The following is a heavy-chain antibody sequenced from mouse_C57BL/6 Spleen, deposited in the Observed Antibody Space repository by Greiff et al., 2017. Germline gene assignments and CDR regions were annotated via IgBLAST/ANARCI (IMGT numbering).Heavy chain of an antibody. CDR1: GYTFTSYT. CDR3: ATSLLRDYYAMDY. J-gene: IGHJ4*01. CDR2: INPSSGYT. Sequence: VKVVESGAELARPGASVKMSCKASGYTFTSYTMHWVKQRPGQGLEWIGYINPSSGYTKYNQKFKDKDTLTADKSSRTAYMQLHSLTSEDSAVYYCATSLLRDYYAMDYWGQGTSVTVSS. D-gene: IGHD1-2*01. V-gene: IGHV1-4*01.